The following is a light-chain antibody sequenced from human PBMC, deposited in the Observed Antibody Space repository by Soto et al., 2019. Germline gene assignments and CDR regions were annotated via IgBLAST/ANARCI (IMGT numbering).Light chain of an antibody. CDR1: QSIRRY. CDR2: AAS. J-gene: IGKJ4*01. Sequence: DIQMTQSPSSLSASVGDRVTITCRASQSIRRYLNWYQQKPGKAPKLLIYAASSLQSGVPSRFSGSGSGTDFTLTISRLQPGDLATYYCQQSYSTPRTFGGGTKVEIK. CDR3: QQSYSTPRT. V-gene: IGKV1-39*01.